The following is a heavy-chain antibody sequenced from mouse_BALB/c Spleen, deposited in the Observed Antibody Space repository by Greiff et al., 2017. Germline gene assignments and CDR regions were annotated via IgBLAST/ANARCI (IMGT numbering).Heavy chain of an antibody. Sequence: EVKVVESGGGLVQPGGSLRLSCATSGFTFTDYYMSWVRQPPGKALEWLGFIRNKANGYTTEYSASVKGRFTISRDNSQSILYLQMNTLRAEDSATYYCARHGDYWYFDVWGAGTTVTVSS. CDR3: ARHGDYWYFDV. V-gene: IGHV7-3*02. CDR2: IRNKANGYTT. J-gene: IGHJ1*01. CDR1: GFTFTDYY.